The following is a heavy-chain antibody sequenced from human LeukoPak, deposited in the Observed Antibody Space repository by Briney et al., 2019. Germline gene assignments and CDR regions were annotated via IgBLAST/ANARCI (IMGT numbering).Heavy chain of an antibody. CDR1: GGTFSSYA. J-gene: IGHJ6*03. Sequence: ASVKVSCKASGGTFSSYAISWVRQAPGQGLEWMGGIIPIFGTANYAQKFQGRVTITADESTSTAYMELSSLRSEDTAVYYCARGYDFWSGQSYYYYMDVWGKGTTVTVSS. CDR3: ARGYDFWSGQSYYYYMDV. CDR2: IIPIFGTA. V-gene: IGHV1-69*13. D-gene: IGHD3-3*01.